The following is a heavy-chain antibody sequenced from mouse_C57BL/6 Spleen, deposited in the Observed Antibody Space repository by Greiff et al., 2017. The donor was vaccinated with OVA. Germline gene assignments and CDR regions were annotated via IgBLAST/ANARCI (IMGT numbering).Heavy chain of an antibody. Sequence: VKLMESGPELVKPGASVKLSCKASGYTFTSYDINWVKQRPGQGLEWIGWIYPRDGSTKYNEKFKGKATLTVDTSSSTAYMELHSLTSEDSAVYFCARSSYYGSSYGWFAYWGQGTLVTVSA. CDR1: GYTFTSYD. CDR2: IYPRDGST. CDR3: ARSSYYGSSYGWFAY. D-gene: IGHD1-1*01. J-gene: IGHJ3*01. V-gene: IGHV1-85*01.